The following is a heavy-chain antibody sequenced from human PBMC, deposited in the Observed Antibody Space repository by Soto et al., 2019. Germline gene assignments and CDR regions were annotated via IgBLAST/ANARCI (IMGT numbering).Heavy chain of an antibody. D-gene: IGHD3-10*01. J-gene: IGHJ4*02. CDR1: GFTVSNNY. CDR2: IYSGGYT. Sequence: EVQLVESGGGLIQPGGSLRLSCAVSGFTVSNNYMSWVRQAPGKGLEGVSVIYSGGYTAYGDSVKGRFTISRDNSKNTINFKRKGRGADDTAVYYGAASRGGGGYWGQGTLVTVSS. CDR3: AASRGGGGY. V-gene: IGHV3-53*01.